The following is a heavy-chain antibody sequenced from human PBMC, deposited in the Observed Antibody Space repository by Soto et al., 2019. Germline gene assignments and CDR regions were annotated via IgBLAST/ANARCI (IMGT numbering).Heavy chain of an antibody. D-gene: IGHD2-15*01. J-gene: IGHJ5*02. Sequence: PSETLSLTCAVYGGSFSGYYWSWIRQPPGKGLEWIGDINHSGSTNYNPSLKSRVTISVDKSKNQFSLKLSSVTAADTAVYYCATSGGSLHNWFDPWGQGTLVTVSS. V-gene: IGHV4-34*01. CDR1: GGSFSGYY. CDR3: ATSGGSLHNWFDP. CDR2: INHSGST.